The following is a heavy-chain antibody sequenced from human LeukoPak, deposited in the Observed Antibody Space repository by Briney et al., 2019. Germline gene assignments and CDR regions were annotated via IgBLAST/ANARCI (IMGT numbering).Heavy chain of an antibody. J-gene: IGHJ4*02. CDR1: GGSISSGSYY. V-gene: IGHV4-39*07. Sequence: SETLSLTCTVSGGSISSGSYYWGWIRQPPGKGLEWIGSIYHSGSTYYNPSLKSRVTISVDTSKNQFSLKLSSVTAADTAVYYCASSGWYNYYFDYWGQGTLVTVSS. D-gene: IGHD6-19*01. CDR2: IYHSGST. CDR3: ASSGWYNYYFDY.